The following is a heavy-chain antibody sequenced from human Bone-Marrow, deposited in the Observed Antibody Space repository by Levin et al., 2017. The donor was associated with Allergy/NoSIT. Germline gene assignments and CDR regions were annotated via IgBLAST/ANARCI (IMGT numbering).Heavy chain of an antibody. CDR1: GFTFSTYW. CDR2: IKQDESEK. CDR3: TSLSTAFGMDV. Sequence: SCVASGFTFSTYWMSWVRQAPGKGLEWVANIKQDESEKHYVDSVKGRFTISRDNAKNSLYLQMNSLRAEDTAVYYCTSLSTAFGMDVWGQGTTVTVSS. J-gene: IGHJ6*02. V-gene: IGHV3-7*01. D-gene: IGHD2/OR15-2a*01.